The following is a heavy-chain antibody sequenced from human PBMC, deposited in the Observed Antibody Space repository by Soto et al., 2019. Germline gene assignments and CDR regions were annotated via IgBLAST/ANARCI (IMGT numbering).Heavy chain of an antibody. J-gene: IGHJ6*02. D-gene: IGHD6-13*01. V-gene: IGHV3-9*01. CDR1: GFTFDDYA. Sequence: SLRLSCAASGFTFDDYAMHWVRQAPGKGLEWVSGISWNSGSIGYADSVKGRFTISRDNAKNSLYLQMNSLRAEDTALYYCAKDLRYSSSWHDVYYYYGMDVWGQGTTVTVSS. CDR2: ISWNSGSI. CDR3: AKDLRYSSSWHDVYYYYGMDV.